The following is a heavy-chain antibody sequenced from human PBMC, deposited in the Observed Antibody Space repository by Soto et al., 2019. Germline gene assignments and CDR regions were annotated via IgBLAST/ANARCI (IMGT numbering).Heavy chain of an antibody. CDR2: IYYSGST. Sequence: SETLSLTCTVSGGSISSGGYYWSWIRQHPGKGLEWIGYIYYSGSTYYNPSLKSRVTISVDTSKNQFSLKLSSVTAADTAVYYCARVMITFGGVIVRRNNWFDPWGQGTLVTVSS. CDR3: ARVMITFGGVIVRRNNWFDP. D-gene: IGHD3-16*02. J-gene: IGHJ5*02. CDR1: GGSISSGGYY. V-gene: IGHV4-31*03.